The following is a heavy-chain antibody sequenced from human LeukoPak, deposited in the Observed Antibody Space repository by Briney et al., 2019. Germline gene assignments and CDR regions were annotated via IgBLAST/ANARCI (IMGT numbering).Heavy chain of an antibody. D-gene: IGHD6-6*01. CDR1: GFTFSSYA. CDR2: IYGSGGTT. Sequence: GGSLRLSCAASGFTFSSYAMSWVRQAPGKGLEWVSNIYGSGGTTYYADSVKGQFTISRDNSKNTLYLQMNTLRAEDTAVYYCAKGIEYSSASPFDYWGQGTLVTVSS. J-gene: IGHJ4*02. V-gene: IGHV3-23*01. CDR3: AKGIEYSSASPFDY.